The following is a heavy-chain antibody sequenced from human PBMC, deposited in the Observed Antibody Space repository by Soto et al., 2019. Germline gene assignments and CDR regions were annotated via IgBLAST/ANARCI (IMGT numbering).Heavy chain of an antibody. CDR3: AREAPVAGETGFDI. CDR1: GFTFSLYT. V-gene: IGHV3-30-3*01. J-gene: IGHJ3*02. D-gene: IGHD6-13*01. Sequence: QVHLVESGGGVVQPGRSLRLSCAASGFTFSLYTMHWVRQAPGKGLEWVALISYDGNNKAYADSVEGRFTISRDNSDNALYLQMNSMRAEDTAVYYCAREAPVAGETGFDIWGQGTMVTVSS. CDR2: ISYDGNNK.